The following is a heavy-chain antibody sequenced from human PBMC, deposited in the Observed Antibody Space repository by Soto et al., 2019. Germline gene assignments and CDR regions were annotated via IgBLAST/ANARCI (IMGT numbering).Heavy chain of an antibody. CDR2: IYPGDSDT. D-gene: IGHD3-10*01. Sequence: VESLKISCKGSGYSFTSYCIGWVRQMPGKGLEWMGIIYPGDSDTRYSPSFQGQVTISADKSISTAYLQWSSLKASDTAMYYCAREKVLWFGELNYYYYGMDVWGQGTTVTVS. V-gene: IGHV5-51*01. J-gene: IGHJ6*02. CDR1: GYSFTSYC. CDR3: AREKVLWFGELNYYYYGMDV.